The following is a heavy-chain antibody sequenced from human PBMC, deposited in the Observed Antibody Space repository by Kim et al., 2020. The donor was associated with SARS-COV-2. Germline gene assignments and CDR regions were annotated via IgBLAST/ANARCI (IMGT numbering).Heavy chain of an antibody. J-gene: IGHJ4*02. V-gene: IGHV1-3*01. D-gene: IGHD3-10*01. CDR1: GYTFSSYT. CDR3: GRSPVLLWFGGNFDY. Sequence: ASVKVSCKASGYTFSSYTVHWVRQAPGQRLEWMGWINAGNGNTKYSQKFQGRVTITRDTFASTAYMELNRLTSEDTAVYYCGRSPVLLWFGGNFDYWGQGPLVTVYS. CDR2: INAGNGNT.